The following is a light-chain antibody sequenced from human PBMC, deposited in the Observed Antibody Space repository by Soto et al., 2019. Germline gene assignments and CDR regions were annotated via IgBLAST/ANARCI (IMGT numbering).Light chain of an antibody. CDR2: DVT. V-gene: IGLV2-14*01. CDR3: SSYTSSSSYV. CDR1: NSDVGGYKY. J-gene: IGLJ1*01. Sequence: QSVLTQPASVSGSPEQSITISCTGTNSDVGGYKYVSWYQQHPDKAPKLIIYDVTNRPSGISNRFSGSKSGNTASLTISGLQAEDEADYYCSSYTSSSSYVFGTGTKLTVL.